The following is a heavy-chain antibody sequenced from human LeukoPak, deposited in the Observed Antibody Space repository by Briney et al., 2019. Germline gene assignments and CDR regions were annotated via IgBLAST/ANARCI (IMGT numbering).Heavy chain of an antibody. CDR1: GYAFTSYG. V-gene: IGHV1-18*01. D-gene: IGHD2-15*01. CDR3: ARVDIVVVVAATGFGY. Sequence: ASVKVSCKASGYAFTSYGISWVRQAPGQGLEWMGRISAYNGNTNYAQKLQGRVTMTTDTSTSTAYMELRSLRSDDTAVYYCARVDIVVVVAATGFGYWGQGTLVTVSS. CDR2: ISAYNGNT. J-gene: IGHJ4*02.